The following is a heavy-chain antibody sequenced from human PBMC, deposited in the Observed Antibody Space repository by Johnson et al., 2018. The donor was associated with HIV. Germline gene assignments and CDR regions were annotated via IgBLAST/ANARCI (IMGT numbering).Heavy chain of an antibody. CDR2: ISSSGSTK. Sequence: VQLVESGGGVVQPGRSLRLSCAASGYTLSRYVLYWGRQAPGKGLEWVSYISSSGSTKYYADSVRGRFTISRDNDKNTLYLEMGSLRVEDMAVYYCARSRGPMRKDAFDIWGQGTKVTVSS. D-gene: IGHD3-10*01. J-gene: IGHJ3*02. CDR1: GYTLSRYV. V-gene: IGHV3-48*01. CDR3: ARSRGPMRKDAFDI.